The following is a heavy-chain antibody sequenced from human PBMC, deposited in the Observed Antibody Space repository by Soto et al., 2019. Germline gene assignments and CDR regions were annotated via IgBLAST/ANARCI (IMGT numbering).Heavy chain of an antibody. D-gene: IGHD2-21*01. CDR1: GYTLTELS. CDR3: ATDGLARVNYGMDV. Sequence: GASVEVSCKXSGYTLTELSMHWVRQAPGKGLEWMGGFDPEDGETIYAQKFQGRVTMTEDTSTDTAYMELSSLRSEDTAVYYCATDGLARVNYGMDVWGQGTTVTVSS. J-gene: IGHJ6*02. CDR2: FDPEDGET. V-gene: IGHV1-24*01.